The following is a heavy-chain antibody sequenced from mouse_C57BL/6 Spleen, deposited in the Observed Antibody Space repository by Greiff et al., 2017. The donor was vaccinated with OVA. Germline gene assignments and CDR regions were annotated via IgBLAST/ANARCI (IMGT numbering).Heavy chain of an antibody. CDR1: GYAFSSYW. V-gene: IGHV1-80*01. D-gene: IGHD2-1*01. Sequence: QVQLQQSGAELVKPGASVKISCKASGYAFSSYWMNWVKQRPGKGLEWIGQIYPGDGDTNYNGKFKGKATLTADKSSSTAYKQLSSLTSEDSAVYFCARHGNYGAMDYWGQGTSVTVSS. J-gene: IGHJ4*01. CDR3: ARHGNYGAMDY. CDR2: IYPGDGDT.